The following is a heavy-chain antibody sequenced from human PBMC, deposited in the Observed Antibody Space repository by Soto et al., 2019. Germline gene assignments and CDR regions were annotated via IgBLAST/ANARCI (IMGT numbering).Heavy chain of an antibody. J-gene: IGHJ5*02. CDR3: ARQQTPEGGSGSYYFDP. CDR1: GFTVSSNY. V-gene: IGHV3-53*04. Sequence: VQLVESGGGLVQPGGSLRLSCAASGFTVSSNYMSWVRQAPGKGLEWVSVIYSGGSTYYADSVKGRFTISRHNSKNTLYLQMTSLKAEDTAVYYCARQQTPEGGSGSYYFDPWGQGTLVTVSS. CDR2: IYSGGST. D-gene: IGHD3-10*01.